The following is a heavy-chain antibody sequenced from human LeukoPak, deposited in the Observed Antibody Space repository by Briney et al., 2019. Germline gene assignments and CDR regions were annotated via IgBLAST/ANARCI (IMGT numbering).Heavy chain of an antibody. CDR1: GYTFTGYY. Sequence: ASVKVSCKASGYTFTGYYMHWVRQDPGQGLEWMGWINPNSGGTNYAQKFQGRVTMTRDTSISTAYMELSRLRSDDTAVYYCARAGYYDFWSGYLNSFDPWGQGTLVTVS. V-gene: IGHV1-2*02. J-gene: IGHJ5*02. CDR3: ARAGYYDFWSGYLNSFDP. CDR2: INPNSGGT. D-gene: IGHD3-3*01.